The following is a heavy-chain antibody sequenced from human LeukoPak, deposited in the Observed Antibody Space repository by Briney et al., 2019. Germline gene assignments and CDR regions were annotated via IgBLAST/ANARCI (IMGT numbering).Heavy chain of an antibody. V-gene: IGHV4-39*07. CDR2: INHSGST. J-gene: IGHJ3*02. CDR1: GGSISSSSYD. Sequence: SXXLSLTCTVSGGSISSSSYDWGWIRQPRGKGGEWIGEINHSGSTNYNRSLKSRFTIRVDTAKNQFSLKLSSVTAADTAVYYCARGGLIVVVTAIRGAFDIWGQGTMVTVSS. D-gene: IGHD2-21*02. CDR3: ARGGLIVVVTAIRGAFDI.